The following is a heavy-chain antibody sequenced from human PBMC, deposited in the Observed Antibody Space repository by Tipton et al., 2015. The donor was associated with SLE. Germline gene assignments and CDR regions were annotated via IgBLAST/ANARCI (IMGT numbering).Heavy chain of an antibody. CDR1: GGSFSGYY. V-gene: IGHV4-34*01. D-gene: IGHD6-13*01. J-gene: IGHJ4*02. CDR2: INHSGST. CDR3: ARGGPYSSTWYYFDY. Sequence: TLSLTCAVYGGSFSGYYWSWIRQPPGKGLEWIGEINHSGSTNYNPSLKSRATISVDTSKNQFSLKLSSVTAADTAVYYCARGGPYSSTWYYFDYWGQGTLVTVSS.